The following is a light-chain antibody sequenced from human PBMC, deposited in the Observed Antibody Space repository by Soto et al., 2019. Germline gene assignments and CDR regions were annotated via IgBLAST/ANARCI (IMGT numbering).Light chain of an antibody. CDR2: DAS. Sequence: DSQMTQSPSSLSASVGDRVTITCQASQDISNFLNWYQQKPGKAPKLLIYDASNLETGVPSRFSGNGSGADFTFTISSLQPEDFAAYYCQQYDILPFTFGPGTKVDIK. CDR3: QQYDILPFT. V-gene: IGKV1-33*01. CDR1: QDISNF. J-gene: IGKJ3*01.